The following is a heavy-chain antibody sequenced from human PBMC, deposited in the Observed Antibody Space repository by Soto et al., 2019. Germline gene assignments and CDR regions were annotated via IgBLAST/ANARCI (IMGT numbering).Heavy chain of an antibody. V-gene: IGHV3-33*01. D-gene: IGHD6-19*01. CDR3: ARDLIAVAGPYYYGMDV. CDR2: IWYDGSNK. CDR1: GFTFSSYG. Sequence: GGSLRLSCAASGFTFSSYGMHWVRQAPGKGLEWVAVIWYDGSNKYYADSVKGRFTISRDNSKNTLYLQMNSLRAEDTAVYYCARDLIAVAGPYYYGMDVWGQGTTVTVSS. J-gene: IGHJ6*02.